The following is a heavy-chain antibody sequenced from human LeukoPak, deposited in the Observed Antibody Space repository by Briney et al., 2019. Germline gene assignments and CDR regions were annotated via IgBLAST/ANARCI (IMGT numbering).Heavy chain of an antibody. J-gene: IGHJ6*03. CDR1: GFTFSSYS. Sequence: PGGSLRLSCAASGFTFSSYSMNWVRQAPGKGLEWVSSISSSSSYIYYADSVKGRFTISRDNAKNSLYLQMNSLRSEDTAVYYCARDGQVPKPAAGPLPYYYYYMDVWGKGTTVTVSS. V-gene: IGHV3-21*04. CDR3: ARDGQVPKPAAGPLPYYYYYMDV. CDR2: ISSSSSYI. D-gene: IGHD6-13*01.